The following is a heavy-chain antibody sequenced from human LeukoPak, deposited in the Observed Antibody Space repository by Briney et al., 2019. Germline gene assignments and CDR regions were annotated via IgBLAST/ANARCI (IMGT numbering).Heavy chain of an antibody. J-gene: IGHJ4*02. CDR2: ISSDGSNK. CDR3: XXXXXSXHF. CDR1: GFTFSIYA. Sequence: GGSLRLSCAASGFTFSIYAMHWVRQAPGKGLEWVAFISSDGSNKYYADSVKGRFTISRDNSKNTLYLQMNSLRDEDTAVYYXXXXXXSXHFWGXGTLVTV. V-gene: IGHV3-30-3*01.